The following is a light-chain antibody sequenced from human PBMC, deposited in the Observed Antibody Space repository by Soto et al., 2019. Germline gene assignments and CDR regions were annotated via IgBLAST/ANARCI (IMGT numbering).Light chain of an antibody. J-gene: IGKJ1*01. CDR2: AAS. Sequence: DIQMTQSPSSLSASVGDRVTITCRASQSISSYLNWYQQKPGKAPKLLIYAASSLQSGVTSRFSGSGSGTDFTLTISSLQPEDFATYYCQQSFNLPRRFGPGTKVDIK. CDR1: QSISSY. V-gene: IGKV1-39*01. CDR3: QQSFNLPRR.